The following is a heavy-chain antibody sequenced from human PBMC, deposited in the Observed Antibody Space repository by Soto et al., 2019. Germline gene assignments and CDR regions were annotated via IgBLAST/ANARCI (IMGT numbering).Heavy chain of an antibody. V-gene: IGHV1-69*01. CDR2: IIPIFGTA. CDR3: EKEAGVSESYSAYYYYYGMDV. J-gene: IGHJ6*02. CDR1: GGTFSSYA. Sequence: QVQLVQSGAEVKKPGSSVKVSCKASGGTFSSYAISWVRQAPGQGLEWMGGIIPIFGTANYAQKFQGRVTITADEATSTAYMELSSLRSEDTDVYYCEKEAGVSESYSAYYYYYGMDVWGQGTTVTVSS. D-gene: IGHD1-26*01.